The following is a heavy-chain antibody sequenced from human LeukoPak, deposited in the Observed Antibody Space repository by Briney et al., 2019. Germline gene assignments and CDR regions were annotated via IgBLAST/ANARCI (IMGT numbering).Heavy chain of an antibody. Sequence: PGWSLRLSCAASGFTFSSYAMHWVRQAPGKGLEGVAVIWYDGSNKNYVDSVKGRFTISRDNAKNTLYLQMNSLRAEDTAVYYCARVDGAMGSLDYWGQGMLVTVSS. CDR2: IWYDGSNK. J-gene: IGHJ4*02. CDR3: ARVDGAMGSLDY. D-gene: IGHD5-18*01. CDR1: GFTFSSYA. V-gene: IGHV3-33*08.